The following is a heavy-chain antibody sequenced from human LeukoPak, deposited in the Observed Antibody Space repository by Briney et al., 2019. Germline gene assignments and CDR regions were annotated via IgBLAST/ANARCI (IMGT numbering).Heavy chain of an antibody. D-gene: IGHD4-17*01. Sequence: GSLRLSCAASGFTFSSYAMSWVRQAPGKGLEWIGEIFHSGSTNYNPSLQSRVTISVDESKNQFSPKLSSVTAADTAVYYCARNQMTTVTGFYYYGMDVWGKGTTVTVSS. CDR1: GFTFSSYAM. CDR3: ARNQMTTVTGFYYYGMDV. CDR2: IFHSGST. V-gene: IGHV4-4*02. J-gene: IGHJ6*04.